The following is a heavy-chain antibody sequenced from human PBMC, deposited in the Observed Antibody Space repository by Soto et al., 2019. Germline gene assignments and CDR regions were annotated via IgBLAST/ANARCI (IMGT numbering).Heavy chain of an antibody. D-gene: IGHD6-13*01. Sequence: SETLSLTCAVYGGSFSGYYWSWIRQPPGKGLEWIGEINHSGSTNYNPSLKSRVTISVDTSKNQFSLKLSSVTAADTAVYYCARDLPYSSSWNWFDPWGQGTLVTVSS. CDR2: INHSGST. CDR3: ARDLPYSSSWNWFDP. J-gene: IGHJ5*02. V-gene: IGHV4-34*01. CDR1: GGSFSGYY.